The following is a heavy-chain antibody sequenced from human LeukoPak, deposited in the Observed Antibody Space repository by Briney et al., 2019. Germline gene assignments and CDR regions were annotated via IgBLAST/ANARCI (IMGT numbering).Heavy chain of an antibody. Sequence: ASVKVSCKASGYTFTSYGISWVRQAPGQGLEWMGWISAYNGNTNYAQKLQGRVTMTTDTSTSTAYMELSRLRSDDTAVYYCARDSDTYYDFWSGYNRGYYYYMDVWGKGTTVTVSS. D-gene: IGHD3-3*01. CDR1: GYTFTSYG. CDR3: ARDSDTYYDFWSGYNRGYYYYMDV. V-gene: IGHV1-18*01. CDR2: ISAYNGNT. J-gene: IGHJ6*03.